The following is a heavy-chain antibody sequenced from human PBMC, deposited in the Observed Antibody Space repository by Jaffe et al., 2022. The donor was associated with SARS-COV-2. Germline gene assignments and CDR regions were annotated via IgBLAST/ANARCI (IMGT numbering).Heavy chain of an antibody. CDR3: ARSLRGYCGVGRCPNWFDP. Sequence: QITLKESGPTLVKPTQTLTLTCTFSGFSLSTSGVAVGWIRQPPGKALEWLALIYWDDDKRYSPSLQSRLTITKDTSKNQVVLTMTSMDPVDTATYYCARSLRGYCGVGRCPNWFDPWGQGTLVTVSS. CDR2: IYWDDDK. V-gene: IGHV2-5*02. CDR1: GFSLSTSGVA. J-gene: IGHJ5*02. D-gene: IGHD2-15*01.